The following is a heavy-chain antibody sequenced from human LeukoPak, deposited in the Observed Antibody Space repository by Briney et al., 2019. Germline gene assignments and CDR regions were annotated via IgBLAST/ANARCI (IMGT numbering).Heavy chain of an antibody. Sequence: PSETLSLTCTVSGDSISSYYWNWIRQPPGKGLEWIGDIYHSGSTNYNPSLKSRVTMSVDTSKNQFSLKLSSVTAADTAVCYCQRDGSRYCSRTSCYSGYYYYGVDVWGLGTTVTVSS. CDR1: GDSISSYY. D-gene: IGHD2-2*02. V-gene: IGHV4-59*01. CDR2: IYHSGST. CDR3: QRDGSRYCSRTSCYSGYYYYGVDV. J-gene: IGHJ6*02.